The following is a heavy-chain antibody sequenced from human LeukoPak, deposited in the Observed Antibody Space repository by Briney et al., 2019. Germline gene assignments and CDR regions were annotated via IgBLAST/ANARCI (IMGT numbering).Heavy chain of an antibody. D-gene: IGHD3-10*01. CDR1: GFTFSSYA. V-gene: IGHV3-30*04. CDR2: ISYDGSNK. Sequence: PGGSLRLSCAASGFTFSSYAMHWVRQAPGKGLEWVAVISYDGSNKYYADSVKGRFTISRDNSKNTLYLQMNSLRAEDAAVYYCASFYGSGFHFPVNLVDYWGQGTLVTVSS. CDR3: ASFYGSGFHFPVNLVDY. J-gene: IGHJ4*02.